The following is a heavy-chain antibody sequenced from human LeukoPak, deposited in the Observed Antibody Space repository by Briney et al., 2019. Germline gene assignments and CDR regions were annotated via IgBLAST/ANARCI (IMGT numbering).Heavy chain of an antibody. J-gene: IGHJ4*02. CDR1: GFTFTSYW. D-gene: IGHD3-22*01. V-gene: IGHV3-74*01. CDR2: IHSDGTST. Sequence: GGSLRLSCAASGFTFTSYWMHWVRQVPGKGLVWVSRIHSDGTSTNYADSVKGRFTISRDNAKNTLYLQMNSLRAEDTAVYYCARDERITMIVVVPGELDYWGQGTLVTVSS. CDR3: ARDERITMIVVVPGELDY.